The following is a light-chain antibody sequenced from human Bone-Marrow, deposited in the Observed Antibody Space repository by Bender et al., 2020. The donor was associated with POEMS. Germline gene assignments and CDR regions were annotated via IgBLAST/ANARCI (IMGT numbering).Light chain of an antibody. CDR2: DVN. CDR1: SSGVGAYNF. V-gene: IGLV2-11*01. J-gene: IGLJ2*01. Sequence: QSALTQPRSVSGSPGQSVTISCTGISSGVGAYNFVSWYQRLPDKAPKLMIYDVNKRPSGVPDRFSGSRSGNTASLTISGLQVGDEGDYYCCSYAGGSVVFGGGTKLTVL. CDR3: CSYAGGSVV.